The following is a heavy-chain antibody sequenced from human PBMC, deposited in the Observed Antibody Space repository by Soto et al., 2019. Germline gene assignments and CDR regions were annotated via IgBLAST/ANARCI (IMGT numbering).Heavy chain of an antibody. CDR2: IYYSGST. V-gene: IGHV4-30-4*01. CDR3: VREGGDNWFDP. J-gene: IGHJ5*02. D-gene: IGHD3-16*01. Sequence: SETLSLTCTVSGGSISSGDYYWSWIRQPPGKGLEWIGYIYYSGSTFYNPSLKNRVTISLDTSKIQFSLKLSSVTAADTAVYHCVREGGDNWFDPWGQGTLVTVSS. CDR1: GGSISSGDYY.